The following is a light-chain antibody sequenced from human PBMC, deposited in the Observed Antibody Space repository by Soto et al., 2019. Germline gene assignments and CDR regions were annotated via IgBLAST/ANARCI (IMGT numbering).Light chain of an antibody. CDR1: QGIRND. V-gene: IGKV1-6*01. CDR3: LQKYFYPFT. CDR2: AAS. Sequence: AIQMTQSPSSLSASVGDRVTITCRASQGIRNDLDWFQQKPGKAPKLLIYAASNLQSGVPARFSGSGSGTDFTLTISSLQPEDFATYYCLQKYFYPFTFGGGTKVDIK. J-gene: IGKJ4*01.